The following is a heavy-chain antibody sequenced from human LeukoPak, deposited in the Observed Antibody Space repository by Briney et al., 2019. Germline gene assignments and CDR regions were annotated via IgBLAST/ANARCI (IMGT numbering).Heavy chain of an antibody. J-gene: IGHJ4*02. CDR3: TRAGSWGYSYGLHFGY. Sequence: GRSLRLSCTASGFTFGDYAMSWFRQAPGKGLEWVGFIRSKAYGGTTEYAASVKGRFTISRDGSKSIAYLQMNSLKTEDTAVYYCTRAGSWGYSYGLHFGYWGQGTLVTVSS. CDR1: GFTFGDYA. D-gene: IGHD5-18*01. V-gene: IGHV3-49*01. CDR2: IRSKAYGGTT.